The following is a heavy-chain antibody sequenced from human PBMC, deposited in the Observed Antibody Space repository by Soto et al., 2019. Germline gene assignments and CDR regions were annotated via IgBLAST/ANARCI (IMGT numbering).Heavy chain of an antibody. D-gene: IGHD3-16*02. CDR2: INPNSGGT. V-gene: IGHV1-2*04. CDR1: GYTFTGYY. J-gene: IGHJ4*02. CDR3: ARGVMITFGGVIVPYFDY. Sequence: ASVKVSCKASGYTFTGYYMHWVRQAPGQGFEWMGWINPNSGGTNYAQKFQGWVTMTRDTSISTAYMELSRLRSDDTAVYYCARGVMITFGGVIVPYFDYWGQGTLVTVSS.